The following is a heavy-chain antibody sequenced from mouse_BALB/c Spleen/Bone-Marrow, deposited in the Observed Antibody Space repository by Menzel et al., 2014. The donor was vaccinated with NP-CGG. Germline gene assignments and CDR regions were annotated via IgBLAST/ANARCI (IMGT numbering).Heavy chain of an antibody. J-gene: IGHJ4*01. CDR2: ISSGGSYT. D-gene: IGHD1-1*01. CDR3: ASGNYYAMDY. CDR1: GFTFSSYG. Sequence: EVQLVESGGDLVKPGGSLKLSCAASGFTFSSYGTSWVRQTPDKRLEWVATISSGGSYTYYPDSVKGRFTISRDNAKNTLYLQMSSLKSEDTAMYYCASGNYYAMDYWGQGTSVTVSS. V-gene: IGHV5-6*01.